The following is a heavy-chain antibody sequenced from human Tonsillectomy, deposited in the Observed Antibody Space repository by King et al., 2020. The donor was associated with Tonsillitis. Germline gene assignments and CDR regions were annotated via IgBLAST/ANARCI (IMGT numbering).Heavy chain of an antibody. Sequence: VQLVESGAEVKKPGGSVKVSCKASGYTFTSYGISWVRQAPGQGREGMGWISAYNGNTNYPQKLTGRVTMTTDTSTSTAYMKLRSLRSDDTAVYYCARDAWGDYGLLWGQGTLVTVSS. CDR2: ISAYNGNT. CDR3: ARDAWGDYGLL. J-gene: IGHJ4*02. D-gene: IGHD4-17*01. V-gene: IGHV1-18*01. CDR1: GYTFTSYG.